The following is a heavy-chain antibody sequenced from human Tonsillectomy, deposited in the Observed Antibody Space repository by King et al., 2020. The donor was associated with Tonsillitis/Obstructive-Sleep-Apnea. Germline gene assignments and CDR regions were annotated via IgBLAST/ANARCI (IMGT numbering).Heavy chain of an antibody. D-gene: IGHD6-19*01. Sequence: VQLVESGGGLVQPGGSLRLSCVASGFTFSTYAMTWVRQAPGKGPEWVSVISGSNGGTYYADSVKGRFTISRDNSKNTLYLQMNSLRADDTALYYCAKDFAAVTGDPGSWGQGTLVTVSS. J-gene: IGHJ5*02. CDR2: ISGSNGGT. CDR1: GFTFSTYA. V-gene: IGHV3-23*04. CDR3: AKDFAAVTGDPGS.